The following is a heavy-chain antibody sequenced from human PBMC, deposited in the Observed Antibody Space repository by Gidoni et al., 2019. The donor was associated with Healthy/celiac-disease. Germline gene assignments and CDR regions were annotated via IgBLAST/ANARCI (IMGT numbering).Heavy chain of an antibody. V-gene: IGHV1-46*01. CDR3: ARDLFQVAGLEGKISYYYYYGMDV. CDR2: INPSGGST. D-gene: IGHD6-19*01. J-gene: IGHJ6*02. CDR1: GYTFTSYY. Sequence: QVQLVQSGAEVKKPGASVKVSCKASGYTFTSYYLHWVRQAPGQGLEWMGIINPSGGSTSYAQKFQGRVTMTRDTSTSTVYMELSSLRSEDTAVYYCARDLFQVAGLEGKISYYYYYGMDVWGQGTTVTVSS.